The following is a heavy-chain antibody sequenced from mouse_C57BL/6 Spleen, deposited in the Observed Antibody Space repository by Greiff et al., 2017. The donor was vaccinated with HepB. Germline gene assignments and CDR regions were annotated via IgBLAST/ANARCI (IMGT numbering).Heavy chain of an antibody. CDR1: GYTFTSYW. CDR2: IHPNSGST. Sequence: QVQLQQPGAELVKPGASVKLSCKASGYTFTSYWMHWVKQRPGQGLEWIGMIHPNSGSTNYNEKFKSKATLTVDKSSSTAYMQLSSLTSEDSAVYYCARLSSFYYGSSHFDYWGQGTTLTVSS. J-gene: IGHJ2*01. D-gene: IGHD1-1*01. V-gene: IGHV1-64*01. CDR3: ARLSSFYYGSSHFDY.